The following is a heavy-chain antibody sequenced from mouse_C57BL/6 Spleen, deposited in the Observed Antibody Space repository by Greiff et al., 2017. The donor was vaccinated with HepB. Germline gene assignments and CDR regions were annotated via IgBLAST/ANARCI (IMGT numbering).Heavy chain of an antibody. CDR2: IWRGGST. V-gene: IGHV2-5*01. CDR1: GFSLTSYG. D-gene: IGHD4-1*01. Sequence: QVQLQQSGPGLVQPSQSLSITCTVSGFSLTSYGVHWVRQSPGKGLEWLGVIWRGGSTDYNAAFMSRLSITKDNSKSQVFFKMNSLQADDTAIYYCAKNGLSSGKLDWYFDVWGTGTTVTVSS. CDR3: AKNGLSSGKLDWYFDV. J-gene: IGHJ1*03.